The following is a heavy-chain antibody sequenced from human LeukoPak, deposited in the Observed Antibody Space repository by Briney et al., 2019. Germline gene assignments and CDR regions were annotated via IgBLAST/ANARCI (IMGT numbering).Heavy chain of an antibody. Sequence: GGSLRLSCVDSGFTFSVFWMGWVRQAPGKGLEWVATIKEDGSEKYYVDSVKGRFTISRDNAKNSLYLQMNSLRAEDTAVYSCARLTVTKYDYWGQGTLVTVSS. D-gene: IGHD4-17*01. CDR3: ARLTVTKYDY. CDR2: IKEDGSEK. V-gene: IGHV3-7*02. CDR1: GFTFSVFW. J-gene: IGHJ4*02.